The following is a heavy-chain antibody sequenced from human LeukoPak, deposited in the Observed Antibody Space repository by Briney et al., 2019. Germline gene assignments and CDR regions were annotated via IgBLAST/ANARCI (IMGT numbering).Heavy chain of an antibody. Sequence: GGSLRLSCAASGFTFSSYAMHWVRQAPGKGLEYVSAISSNGGSTYYANSVKGRFTISRDNSKNTIYLQMNSLRAEDTAIYYCAKRSSISSGYFDFWGRGTLVTVSS. CDR2: ISSNGGST. CDR3: AKRSSISSGYFDF. D-gene: IGHD3-22*01. J-gene: IGHJ4*02. CDR1: GFTFSSYA. V-gene: IGHV3-64*01.